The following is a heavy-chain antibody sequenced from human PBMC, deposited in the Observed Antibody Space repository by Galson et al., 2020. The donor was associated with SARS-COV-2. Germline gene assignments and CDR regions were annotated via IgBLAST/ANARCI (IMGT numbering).Heavy chain of an antibody. J-gene: IGHJ4*02. CDR1: GFTFSSYG. V-gene: IGHV3-30*18. D-gene: IGHD6-19*01. Sequence: TGGSLRLSCAASGFTFSSYGMNWVRQAPGKGLEWVAVISYDGSNKYYADSVKGRFTISRDNSKNTLYLQMNSLRAEDTAVYYCAKDSRGWYLDYWGQGTLVTVSS. CDR2: ISYDGSNK. CDR3: AKDSRGWYLDY.